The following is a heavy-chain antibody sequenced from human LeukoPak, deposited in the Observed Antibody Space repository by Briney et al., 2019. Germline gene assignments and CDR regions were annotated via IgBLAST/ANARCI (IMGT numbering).Heavy chain of an antibody. Sequence: GGSLRLSCAASKFIFSDYGMHWVRQAPGKGLEWVANIKQDGSEKYYVDSVKGRFTISRDNAKNPLYLQMNSLRAEDTAVYYCARQKYYYGSGDAFDIWGQGTMVTVSS. D-gene: IGHD3-10*01. V-gene: IGHV3-7*01. J-gene: IGHJ3*02. CDR2: IKQDGSEK. CDR1: KFIFSDYG. CDR3: ARQKYYYGSGDAFDI.